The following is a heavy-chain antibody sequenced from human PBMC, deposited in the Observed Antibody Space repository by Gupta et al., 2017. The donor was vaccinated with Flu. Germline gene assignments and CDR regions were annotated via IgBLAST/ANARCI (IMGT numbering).Heavy chain of an antibody. Sequence: QVQLVQAGAEVKKPGASVKVSCKASGYSFTDNYMHWVRQAPGQGLEWMGRINPNSGGTNYAPKFQARVTMTRDTSISTAYMELSRLGSDDTAVYYCARDRACSRTTCHASNWYFDLWGRGTLLIVSS. CDR3: ARDRACSRTTCHASNWYFDL. CDR1: GYSFTDNY. J-gene: IGHJ2*01. CDR2: INPNSGGT. D-gene: IGHD2-2*01. V-gene: IGHV1-2*06.